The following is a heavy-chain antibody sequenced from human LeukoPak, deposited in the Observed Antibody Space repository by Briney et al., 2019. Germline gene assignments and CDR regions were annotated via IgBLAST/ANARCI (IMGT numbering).Heavy chain of an antibody. CDR3: ARVGPPRITIFGVVYAYGMDV. CDR1: GYTLTELS. D-gene: IGHD3-3*01. J-gene: IGHJ6*02. Sequence: AASVKVSCKVSGYTLTELSMHWVRQAPGRGLEWMGGFDPEDGETIYAQKFQGRVTMTEDTSTDTAYMELSSLRSEDTAVYYCARVGPPRITIFGVVYAYGMDVWGQGTTVTVSS. V-gene: IGHV1-24*01. CDR2: FDPEDGET.